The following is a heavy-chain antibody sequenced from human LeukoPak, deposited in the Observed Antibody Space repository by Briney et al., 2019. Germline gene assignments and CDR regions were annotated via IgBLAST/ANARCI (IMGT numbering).Heavy chain of an antibody. D-gene: IGHD3-3*01. J-gene: IGHJ6*03. Sequence: GGSLRLSCAASGFTFDTYNFNWVRQAPGKGLEWVAFIRFDGTSEFYADSVKARFTISRDNSQNTVSLQLNNLRIEDTALYYCAKTSLSDPSGHYYYMDVWGKGTTVTVSS. CDR3: AKTSLSDPSGHYYYMDV. CDR2: IRFDGTSE. V-gene: IGHV3-30*02. CDR1: GFTFDTYN.